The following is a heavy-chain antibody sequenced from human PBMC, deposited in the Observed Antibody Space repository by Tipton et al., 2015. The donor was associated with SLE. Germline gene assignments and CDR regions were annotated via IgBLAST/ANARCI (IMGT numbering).Heavy chain of an antibody. CDR3: ARMGYCVTAPCARDDAFHI. CDR1: GGSMSSGDYS. CDR2: IYHSGST. V-gene: IGHV4-30-2*02. J-gene: IGHJ3*02. Sequence: LRLSCAVSGGSMSSGDYSWSWIRQPPGKGLEWIGYIYHSGSTYYNPSLKSRVTISVDTSKNQFSLRLSSVTAADTALYYCARMGYCVTAPCARDDAFHIWGQGTMVTVSS. D-gene: IGHD2-15*01.